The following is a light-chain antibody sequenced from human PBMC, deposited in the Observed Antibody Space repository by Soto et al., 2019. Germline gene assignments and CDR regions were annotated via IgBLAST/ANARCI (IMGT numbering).Light chain of an antibody. CDR2: DAS. CDR1: QNVDSY. V-gene: IGKV3-11*01. J-gene: IGKJ3*01. CDR3: QQRYSSPVT. Sequence: EILLIQSPSSLSLSPGERATVSCMSSQNVDSYLAWYQHKPGQAPRLLISDASNRATGIPARFSGSGSGTDFTLTISSLEPEDFAVYYCQQRYSSPVTFGPGTKVDIK.